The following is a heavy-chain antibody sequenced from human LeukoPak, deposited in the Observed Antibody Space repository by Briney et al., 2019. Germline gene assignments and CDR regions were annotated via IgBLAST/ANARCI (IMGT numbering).Heavy chain of an antibody. CDR1: GFTFTSYD. D-gene: IGHD3-10*01. CDR2: MNPINGNT. CDR3: VRDGEGVAISVNYWFDP. V-gene: IGHV1-8*01. J-gene: IGHJ5*02. Sequence: ASVKVSCKASGFTFTSYDINWVRQATGQGLEWMGWMNPINGNTGYAQKFRGRVTMTRDTSISTAYMELRSLRSDDTAVYYCVRDGEGVAISVNYWFDPWGQGTLVTVSS.